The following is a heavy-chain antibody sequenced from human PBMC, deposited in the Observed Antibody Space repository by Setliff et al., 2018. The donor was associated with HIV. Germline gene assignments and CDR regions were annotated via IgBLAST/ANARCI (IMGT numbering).Heavy chain of an antibody. D-gene: IGHD2-15*01. J-gene: IGHJ4*01. V-gene: IGHV3-23*01. CDR1: GFTFNTYA. Sequence: PRLSCAASGFTFNTYAMSWVRQAPGKGLEWVSVISGSGGSTFYADSVKGRFTISRDNSKNTLYLQMNGLRVEDTAVYYCAKDGISGGAYPPYYFDYWGHGTLVTVSS. CDR2: ISGSGGST. CDR3: AKDGISGGAYPPYYFDY.